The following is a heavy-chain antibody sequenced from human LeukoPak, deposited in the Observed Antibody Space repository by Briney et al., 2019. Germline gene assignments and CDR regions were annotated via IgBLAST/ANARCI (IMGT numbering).Heavy chain of an antibody. V-gene: IGHV4-39*07. Sequence: SETLSLTCTVSGGSISSGSYYWGWIRQPPGKGPEWIGSIYYSGSSTYYNPSLKSRVTISVDMSKNQFSLKLSSVTAADTAVYFCGRQWLVPYFFDLWGQGNLVTVSS. CDR3: GRQWLVPYFFDL. D-gene: IGHD6-19*01. CDR2: IYYSGSST. CDR1: GGSISSGSYY. J-gene: IGHJ4*02.